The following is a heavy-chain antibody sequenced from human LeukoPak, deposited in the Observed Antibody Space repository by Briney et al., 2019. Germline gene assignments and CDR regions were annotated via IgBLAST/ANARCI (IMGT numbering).Heavy chain of an antibody. CDR3: ARHLLTPGGSYYFDF. Sequence: GESLKISCKGSGYDFTTYWIGWVRQMPGKGLEWMGIIYPGDSDTRYSPSFQGQVTISADKSISTAYLQWSSLRASDTAIYYCARHLLTPGGSYYFDFWGQGTLVTVSS. D-gene: IGHD1-26*01. V-gene: IGHV5-51*01. CDR2: IYPGDSDT. CDR1: GYDFTTYW. J-gene: IGHJ4*02.